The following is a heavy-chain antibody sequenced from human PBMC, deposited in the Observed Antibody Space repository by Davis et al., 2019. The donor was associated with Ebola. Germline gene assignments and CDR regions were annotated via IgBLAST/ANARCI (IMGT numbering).Heavy chain of an antibody. J-gene: IGHJ4*02. V-gene: IGHV3-30-3*01. D-gene: IGHD1-26*01. CDR1: GFIFSNYW. CDR2: ISYDGSNK. CDR3: VSSGSYQKWPLRFDY. Sequence: PGGSLRLSCAASGFIFSNYWMSWVRQAPGKGLEWVAVISYDGSNKYYADSVKGRFTISRDNSKNTLYLQMNSLRAEDTAVYYCVSSGSYQKWPLRFDYWGQGTLVTVSS.